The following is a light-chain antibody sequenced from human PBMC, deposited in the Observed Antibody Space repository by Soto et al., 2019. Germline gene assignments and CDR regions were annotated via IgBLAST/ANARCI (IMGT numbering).Light chain of an antibody. Sequence: QSVLTQPASVSGSPGQSITISCTATSSVGADYKDVSWYQQHPGNAPKLMIYEVTYRPSGVSNRFSGSKSGNTASLTISGLQAEDEAEYYCSSYTTSSTVFGTGPKVTVL. CDR1: SSVGADYKD. V-gene: IGLV2-14*01. CDR3: SSYTTSSTV. CDR2: EVT. J-gene: IGLJ1*01.